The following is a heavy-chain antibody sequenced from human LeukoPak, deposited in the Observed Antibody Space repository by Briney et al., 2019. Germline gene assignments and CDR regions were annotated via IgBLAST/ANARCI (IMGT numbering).Heavy chain of an antibody. D-gene: IGHD3-9*01. CDR3: ARGRGGYDILTGYYRWAIDY. CDR1: GFTFSTYG. V-gene: IGHV3-21*01. J-gene: IGHJ4*02. Sequence: GGSLRLSCAASGFTFSTYGMNWVRQAPGKGLEWVSSISSSRSSYIYYADSVKGRFTISRDNAKNSLYLQMNSLRAEDTAVYYCARGRGGYDILTGYYRWAIDYWGQGTLVTLSS. CDR2: ISSSRSSYI.